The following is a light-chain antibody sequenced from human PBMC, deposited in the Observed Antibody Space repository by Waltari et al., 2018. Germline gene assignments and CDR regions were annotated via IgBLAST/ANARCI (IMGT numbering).Light chain of an antibody. CDR3: QQYGRSWNT. CDR1: QSVSSNY. CDR2: GSS. V-gene: IGKV3-20*01. Sequence: EIVLTKSPGTLSLSPGERATLSCRASQSVSSNYLAWYQQRPGQAPRPLIHGSSSRATGIPDRFSGSGSGTDFTLTISRLEPEDFAVYYCQQYGRSWNTFGQGTKLEIK. J-gene: IGKJ2*01.